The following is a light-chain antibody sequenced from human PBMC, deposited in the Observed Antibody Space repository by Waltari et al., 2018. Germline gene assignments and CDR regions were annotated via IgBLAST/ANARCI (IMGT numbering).Light chain of an antibody. CDR3: QFHDSRLSGSVV. CDR1: SSNIGAGYD. CDR2: GNS. J-gene: IGLJ2*01. Sequence: QSVLTQPPSVSGAPGQRVTISCTGSSSNIGAGYDVHWYQQLPGTAPKLLIYGNSNRPSGVPDRFAGSKSGTSASLAITGLQAEDEADYYCQFHDSRLSGSVVFGGGTKLTVL. V-gene: IGLV1-40*01.